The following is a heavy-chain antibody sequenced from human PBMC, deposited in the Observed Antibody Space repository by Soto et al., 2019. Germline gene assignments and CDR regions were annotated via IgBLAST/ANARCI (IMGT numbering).Heavy chain of an antibody. Sequence: QVQLVQSGAEVKKPGSSVKVSCKVSGVTVNGHAIAWVRQAPGQGLEWMGGITPIFGTTNYAQKLQGRLTITADEPXTTVNMELSGLTFEDTAVYYCARIYCTSGVGYKGTGGWFDPWGQGTRVTVSS. V-gene: IGHV1-69*12. J-gene: IGHJ5*02. CDR2: ITPIFGTT. CDR3: ARIYCTSGVGYKGTGGWFDP. D-gene: IGHD2-8*01. CDR1: GVTVNGHA.